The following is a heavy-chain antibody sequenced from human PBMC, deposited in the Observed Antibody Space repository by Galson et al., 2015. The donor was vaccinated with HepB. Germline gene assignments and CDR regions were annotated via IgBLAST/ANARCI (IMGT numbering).Heavy chain of an antibody. CDR1: GGTFSSYA. CDR2: IIPILGIA. CDR3: ARGQHHYGSGSYAGYGMDV. D-gene: IGHD3-10*01. Sequence: SVKVSCKASGGTFSSYAVSWVRQAPGQGLEWMGRIIPILGIANYAQKFQGRVTITADKSTSTAYMELSSLRSEDTAVYYCARGQHHYGSGSYAGYGMDVWGQGTTVTVSS. J-gene: IGHJ6*02. V-gene: IGHV1-69*04.